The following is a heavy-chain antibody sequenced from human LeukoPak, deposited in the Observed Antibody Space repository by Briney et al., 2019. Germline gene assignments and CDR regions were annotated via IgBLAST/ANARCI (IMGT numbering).Heavy chain of an antibody. Sequence: GGAQRLSSAASGFTFSSYSMHWVRQAPGQGLEWVSYISSSSSTIYYAGPVKGRFTISRDNAKNSLYLQMNSLKAEDTAVYYCARNIRYFDWLLASNSPRGYYFDYWGQGTLVTVSS. CDR2: ISSSSSTI. D-gene: IGHD3-9*01. V-gene: IGHV3-48*01. CDR3: ARNIRYFDWLLASNSPRGYYFDY. J-gene: IGHJ4*02. CDR1: GFTFSSYS.